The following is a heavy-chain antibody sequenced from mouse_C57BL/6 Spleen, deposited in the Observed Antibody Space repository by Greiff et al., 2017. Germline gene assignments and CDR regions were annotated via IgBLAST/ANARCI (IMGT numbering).Heavy chain of an antibody. CDR3: AIEVTGYYAGYFDY. CDR2: INYDGRST. CDR1: GFTFSDYY. V-gene: IGHV5-16*01. J-gene: IGHJ2*01. Sequence: DVQLVESEGGLVQPGSSMKLSCTASGFTFSDYYMAWVSQVPEKGLEWVANINYDGRSTYYLDSLKSRFIIARDNAKNILDLQMSRLKSEDTATYYFAIEVTGYYAGYFDYWGQGTTLTVSS. D-gene: IGHD2-1*01.